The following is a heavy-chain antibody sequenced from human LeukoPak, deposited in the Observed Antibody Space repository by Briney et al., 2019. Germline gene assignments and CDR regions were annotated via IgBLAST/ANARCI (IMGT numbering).Heavy chain of an antibody. J-gene: IGHJ5*02. Sequence: TSETLSLTCTVSGGSITSSSYYWGWIRQPPGKGLEWIGSIYHSGSTYYNPSLKSRVTISVDTSKNQFSLKLSSVTAADTAVYYCARDDPRGAYGPPVYNWFDPWGQGTLVTVSS. V-gene: IGHV4-39*07. CDR2: IYHSGST. D-gene: IGHD3-16*01. CDR1: GGSITSSSYY. CDR3: ARDDPRGAYGPPVYNWFDP.